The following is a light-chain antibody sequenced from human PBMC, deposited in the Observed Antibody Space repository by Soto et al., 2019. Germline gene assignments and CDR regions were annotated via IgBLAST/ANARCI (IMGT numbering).Light chain of an antibody. V-gene: IGLV2-14*01. CDR1: SSDVGGYNY. J-gene: IGLJ1*01. CDR3: SSYTSSSNPYV. CDR2: DVS. Sequence: QSVLTQPASVSGSPGQSITISCTGTSSDVGGYNYVSWYQQHPGKAPKLMIYDVSNRPSGVSNRFSGSKSGNTASLTISGLQAEDEADYYCSSYTSSSNPYVFGTGTKGTVL.